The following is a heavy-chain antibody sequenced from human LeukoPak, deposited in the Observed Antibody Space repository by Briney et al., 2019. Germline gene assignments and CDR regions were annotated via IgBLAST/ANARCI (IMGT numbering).Heavy chain of an antibody. CDR3: ATAVAAAGFDAFDI. CDR2: FDPEDGET. CDR1: GYTLTELS. D-gene: IGHD6-13*01. Sequence: ASVKVSCKVSGYTLTELSMHWVRQAPGKGLEWMGGFDPEDGETIYAQKFQGRVTMTEDTSADTAYMELSSLRSEDTAVYYCATAVAAAGFDAFDIWGQRTMVTVSS. V-gene: IGHV1-24*01. J-gene: IGHJ3*02.